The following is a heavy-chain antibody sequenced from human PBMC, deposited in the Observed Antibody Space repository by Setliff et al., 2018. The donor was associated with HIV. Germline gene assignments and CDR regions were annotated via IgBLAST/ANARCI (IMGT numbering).Heavy chain of an antibody. Sequence: SETLSLTCTVSGGSISSYYWSWIRQPPGKGLEWIGYTYYSGSTNYNPSLKSRVTISVDTSKNQFSLKLSSVTAADTAVYYCARVAAAAGYYYYGMDVWGQGTTVTVSS. CDR2: TYYSGST. V-gene: IGHV4-59*01. CDR3: ARVAAAAGYYYYGMDV. J-gene: IGHJ6*02. CDR1: GGSISSYY. D-gene: IGHD6-25*01.